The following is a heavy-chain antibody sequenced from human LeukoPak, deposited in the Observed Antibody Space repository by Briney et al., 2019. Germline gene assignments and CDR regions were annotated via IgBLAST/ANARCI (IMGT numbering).Heavy chain of an antibody. V-gene: IGHV4-31*03. D-gene: IGHD2-15*01. CDR1: GGSISSGGYY. Sequence: SETLSLTCTVSGGSISSGGYYWSWIRQHPGKGLEWIGYIYYSGSTYYNPSLKSRVTISVDTSKNQFSLKLSSVTAADTAVYYCARGGYCSGGSCHDAFDIWGQGTMVTVSS. CDR2: IYYSGST. J-gene: IGHJ3*02. CDR3: ARGGYCSGGSCHDAFDI.